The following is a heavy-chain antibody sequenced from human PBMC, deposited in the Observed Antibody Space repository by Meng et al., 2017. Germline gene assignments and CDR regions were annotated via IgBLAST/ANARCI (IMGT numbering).Heavy chain of an antibody. J-gene: IGHJ4*02. Sequence: GESLKISCAASGFTFSNAWLSWVRQAPGKGLEWVGRIKCKTDGGTTDYAAPVKGKFTNSRDDPKTTPNLQMNSLITEDTAVYYCATEAGSVPGCGELFYGVRVDYLDYWGQGTLVTVSS. D-gene: IGHD3-10*01. CDR3: ATEAGSVPGCGELFYGVRVDYLDY. CDR2: IKCKTDGGTT. V-gene: IGHV3-15*01. CDR1: GFTFSNAW.